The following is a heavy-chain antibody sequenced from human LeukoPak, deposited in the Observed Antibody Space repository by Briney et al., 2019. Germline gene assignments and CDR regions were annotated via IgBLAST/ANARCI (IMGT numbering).Heavy chain of an antibody. D-gene: IGHD1-14*01. Sequence: ASVKFSFKASGYTFTGYYMHGVRQAPGQGLEWMGWINANSGGTNYAQKFQGRVTMTRDTSISTTYMELSRLRSDDTAVYYCARREPTIDYWGQGTLVTVSS. CDR1: GYTFTGYY. CDR3: ARREPTIDY. J-gene: IGHJ4*02. V-gene: IGHV1-2*02. CDR2: INANSGGT.